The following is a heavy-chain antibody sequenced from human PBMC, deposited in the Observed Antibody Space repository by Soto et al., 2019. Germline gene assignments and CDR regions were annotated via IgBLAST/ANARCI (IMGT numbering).Heavy chain of an antibody. CDR3: ATRYCSGCSCYQQGGNFDY. V-gene: IGHV1-24*01. CDR1: GYTLTELS. J-gene: IGHJ4*02. CDR2: FDPEDGET. D-gene: IGHD2-15*01. Sequence: GASVKVSCKVSGYTLTELSMHWVRHAPGKGLEWMGGFDPEDGETIYAQKFQGRVTMTEDTSTDTAYMELSSLRSEDTAVYYCATRYCSGCSCYQQGGNFDYWGQGTLVTVSS.